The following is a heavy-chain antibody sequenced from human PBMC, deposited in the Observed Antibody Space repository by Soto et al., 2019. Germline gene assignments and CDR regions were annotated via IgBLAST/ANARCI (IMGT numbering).Heavy chain of an antibody. D-gene: IGHD4-17*01. Sequence: SETLSLTCTVSGGSISSGGYYWSWIRQHPGKGLEWIGYIYYSGSTYYNPSLKSRVTISVDTSKNQFSLKLSSVTAADTAVYYCARDMSGPTYGDRNSYGMDVWGQGTTVTVSS. CDR3: ARDMSGPTYGDRNSYGMDV. J-gene: IGHJ6*02. V-gene: IGHV4-31*03. CDR2: IYYSGST. CDR1: GGSISSGGYY.